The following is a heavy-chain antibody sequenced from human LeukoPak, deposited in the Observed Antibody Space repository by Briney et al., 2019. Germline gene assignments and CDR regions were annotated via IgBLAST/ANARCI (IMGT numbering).Heavy chain of an antibody. J-gene: IGHJ4*02. V-gene: IGHV3-7*01. D-gene: IGHD2-21*01. CDR3: ARDAGCGRFDY. CDR1: AFILSGHW. Sequence: GGSLRLSCAVAAFILSGHWVTWVRQAPGKGLEWVANINQDGSVTWYVDSVKGRFTLSRDNGKHSVYLQMNSLRADDTAVYFCARDAGCGRFDYWGQGTLLTVSS. CDR2: INQDGSVT.